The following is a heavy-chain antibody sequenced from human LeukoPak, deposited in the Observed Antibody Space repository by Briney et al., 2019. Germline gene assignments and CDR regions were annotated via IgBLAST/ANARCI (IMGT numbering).Heavy chain of an antibody. CDR2: INPNTGGA. V-gene: IGHV1-2*02. CDR1: GYTFTAYY. CDR3: GRDRALAGTAPDAFDI. D-gene: IGHD6-19*01. Sequence: GASVKVSCKASGYTFTAYYIHWVRQAPGQGLEWMGWINPNTGGAKYAGKFQGRVIMTRVPSLSTTYLELTRLTFDDSAVYYCGRDRALAGTAPDAFDIWGQGTMVTVSS. J-gene: IGHJ3*02.